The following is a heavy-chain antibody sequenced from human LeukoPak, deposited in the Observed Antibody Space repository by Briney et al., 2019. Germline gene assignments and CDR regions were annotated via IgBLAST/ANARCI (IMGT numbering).Heavy chain of an antibody. CDR3: ARGATLGTRFLEWLFYYYFDY. CDR1: GFTFSSYG. J-gene: IGHJ4*02. Sequence: PGGSLRLSCAASGFTFSSYGMHWVRQAPGKGLEWVAVIWYDGSNKYYADSVKGRFTISRDNSKNTLYLQMNSLRAEDTAVYYCARGATLGTRFLEWLFYYYFDYWGQGTLVTVSS. V-gene: IGHV3-33*01. D-gene: IGHD3-3*01. CDR2: IWYDGSNK.